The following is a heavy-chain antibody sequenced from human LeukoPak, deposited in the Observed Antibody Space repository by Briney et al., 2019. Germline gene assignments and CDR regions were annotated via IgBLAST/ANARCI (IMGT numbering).Heavy chain of an antibody. CDR1: GFTFSSYA. V-gene: IGHV3-30-3*01. D-gene: IGHD6-13*01. CDR3: ARLVSSIAAGDSYDY. Sequence: GGSLRLSCAASGFTFSSYAMHWVRQAPGKGLEWVSVISYDGDNKYYADSVKGRFTISRDNSKNTVYLQMNSLRVEDTAVYYCARLVSSIAAGDSYDYWGQGSLVTVSS. J-gene: IGHJ4*02. CDR2: ISYDGDNK.